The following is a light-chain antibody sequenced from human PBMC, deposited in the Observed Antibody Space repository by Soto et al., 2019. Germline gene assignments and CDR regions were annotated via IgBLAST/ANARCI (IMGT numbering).Light chain of an antibody. Sequence: DIVMTQSPDSLAVSLGERATINCKSSQSVFSRSNNQNYLAWFQQKPGQTPKMLIFWASTRQSGVPDRFRGSVSGTDFTLTINNLQAEDVAVYYCLQYYAGLALSVGGGTKVEIK. CDR3: LQYYAGLALS. CDR2: WAS. V-gene: IGKV4-1*01. J-gene: IGKJ4*01. CDR1: QSVFSRSNNQNY.